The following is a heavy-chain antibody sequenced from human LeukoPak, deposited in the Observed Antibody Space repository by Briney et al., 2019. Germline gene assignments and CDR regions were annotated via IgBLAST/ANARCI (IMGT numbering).Heavy chain of an antibody. J-gene: IGHJ4*02. D-gene: IGHD4-17*01. CDR2: ISSYSNYV. V-gene: IGHV3-21*06. CDR3: ARSRTTVTKDALDY. Sequence: KPGGSLRLSCSASGFIFSSYSMNWVRQAPGKGLEWVSSISSYSNYVYYADSLKGRFTISRDNAKNSLYPQMNSLRAEDTAVYYCARSRTTVTKDALDYWGQGTLVTVSS. CDR1: GFIFSSYS.